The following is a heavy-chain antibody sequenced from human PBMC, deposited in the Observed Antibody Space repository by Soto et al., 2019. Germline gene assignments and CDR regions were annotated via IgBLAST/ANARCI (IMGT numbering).Heavy chain of an antibody. CDR2: VYYSGTT. Sequence: PSETLSLTCSVSGGSVNNKTYYWSWIRQPPGKGLEWIGYVYYSGTTNYNPSLKSRVTISIDMSKNQFSLRLSSVTAADTALYYCARTTAVPNTLRSRYFFDFWGQGTLVTVSS. CDR3: ARTTAVPNTLRSRYFFDF. D-gene: IGHD3-9*01. CDR1: GGSVNNKTYY. V-gene: IGHV4-61*01. J-gene: IGHJ4*02.